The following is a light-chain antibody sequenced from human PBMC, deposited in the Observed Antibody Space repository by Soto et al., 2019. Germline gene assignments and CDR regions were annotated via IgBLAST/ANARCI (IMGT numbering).Light chain of an antibody. Sequence: DIQMTQSPSSLSASAGDRVTITCQASQDISNYLNWYQQSPGKAPKLLIYDASKLKTGVPSRFSGSGSGTEFTFTISSLQPEDIATYYCQQYAHLPRTFGQGTKLEI. CDR2: DAS. J-gene: IGKJ2*01. V-gene: IGKV1-33*01. CDR3: QQYAHLPRT. CDR1: QDISNY.